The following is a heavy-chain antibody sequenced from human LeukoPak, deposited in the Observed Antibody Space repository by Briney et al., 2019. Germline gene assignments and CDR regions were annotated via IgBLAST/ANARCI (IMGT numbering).Heavy chain of an antibody. J-gene: IGHJ4*02. D-gene: IGHD3-10*01. CDR1: GGSFGGYY. Sequence: ETLSLTCAVYGGSFGGYYWSWIRQPPGKGLEWIGEINHSGSTNYNPSLTSRVTISVDTSKNQFSLKLSSVTAADTAVYYCASRGRAGDYWGQGTLVTVSS. CDR2: INHSGST. V-gene: IGHV4-34*01. CDR3: ASRGRAGDY.